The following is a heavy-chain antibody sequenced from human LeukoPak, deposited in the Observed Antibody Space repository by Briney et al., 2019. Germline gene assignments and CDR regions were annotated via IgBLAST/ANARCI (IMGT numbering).Heavy chain of an antibody. V-gene: IGHV3-23*01. CDR3: GKHDSSSDY. D-gene: IGHD3-22*01. J-gene: IGHJ4*02. CDR1: GFTFSGYA. Sequence: PGGSLRLSCAASGFTFSGYAMSWVRQAPGKGLEWVSAISGSRGITYYADSVKGRFTISRDDSKKTLYLQMNTLRAEDTAVYYCGKHDSSSDYWGQGTLVTVSS. CDR2: ISGSRGIT.